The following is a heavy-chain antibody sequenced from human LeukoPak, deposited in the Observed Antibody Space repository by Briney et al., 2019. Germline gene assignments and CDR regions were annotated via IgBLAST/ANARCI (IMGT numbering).Heavy chain of an antibody. CDR2: VYYSGST. CDR1: DFSISRGYY. V-gene: IGHV4-38-2*02. CDR3: V. Sequence: SETLSLTCTVSDFSISRGYYWGWIRQPPGKGLEWIGSVYYSGSTYYNPSLKSRVTISVDTSKNQFSLNRISVTAADTAYYMDVWGKRTTVTGSS. J-gene: IGHJ6*03.